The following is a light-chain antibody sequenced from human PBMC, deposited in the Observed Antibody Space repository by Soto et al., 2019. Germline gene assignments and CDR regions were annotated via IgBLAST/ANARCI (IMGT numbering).Light chain of an antibody. Sequence: EIMLTQSPDTLSLSPGESATLSCRASQSVRSSYLAWYQQTPGQTPRLLIYAASSRATGIPDRFSGSGSGTEFTLTISSLQSEDFAVYYCQQYNNWPPLTFGGGTKV. CDR2: AAS. CDR1: QSVRSSY. CDR3: QQYNNWPPLT. J-gene: IGKJ4*01. V-gene: IGKV3D-15*01.